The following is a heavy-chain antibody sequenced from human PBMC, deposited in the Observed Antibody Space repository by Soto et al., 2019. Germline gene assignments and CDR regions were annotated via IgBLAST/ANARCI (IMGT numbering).Heavy chain of an antibody. CDR3: FRGWLLLSRLYYYYYGMDV. CDR2: ISYDGSNK. J-gene: IGHJ6*02. CDR1: GFTFSSYG. Sequence: GGSLRLSCAASGFTFSSYGMHWVRQAPGKGLEWVAVISYDGSNKYYDDSVKGRFTISRDNSKNTLYLQMNSLRAEDTAVYYCFRGWLLLSRLYYYYYGMDVWGQGTTVTVSS. V-gene: IGHV3-30*03. D-gene: IGHD2-21*01.